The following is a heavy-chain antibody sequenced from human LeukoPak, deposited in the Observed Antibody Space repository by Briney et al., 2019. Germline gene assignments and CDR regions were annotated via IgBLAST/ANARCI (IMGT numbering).Heavy chain of an antibody. Sequence: PSETLSLTCTVSGGSISSSSYYWGWIRQPPGKGLEWFGSIYYGGSTYYNPSLKSRVTISVDTSKNQFSLKLSSVTAADTAMYHCARARREMATIIGWFDPWGQGTLVIVS. CDR2: IYYGGST. CDR1: GGSISSSSYY. CDR3: ARARREMATIIGWFDP. J-gene: IGHJ5*02. D-gene: IGHD5-24*01. V-gene: IGHV4-39*07.